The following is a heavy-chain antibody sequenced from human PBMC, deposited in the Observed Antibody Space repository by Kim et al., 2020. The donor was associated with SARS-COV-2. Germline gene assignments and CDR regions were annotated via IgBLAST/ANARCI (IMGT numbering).Heavy chain of an antibody. Sequence: ASVKVSCKVSGDTLTELSMHWVRQAPGKGLEWMGGFDPEDGETIYAQKFQGRVTMTEDTSTDTAYMEVTSLRSEDTAVYYCATKGSGSHTVYYYAMDVWGQGTTVTVSS. CDR1: GDTLTELS. CDR3: ATKGSGSHTVYYYAMDV. D-gene: IGHD3-10*01. J-gene: IGHJ6*02. CDR2: FDPEDGET. V-gene: IGHV1-24*01.